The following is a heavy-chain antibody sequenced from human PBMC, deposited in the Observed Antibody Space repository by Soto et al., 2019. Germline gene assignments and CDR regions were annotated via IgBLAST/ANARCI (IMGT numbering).Heavy chain of an antibody. V-gene: IGHV1-69*13. J-gene: IGHJ4*02. CDR1: GGTLSSYV. CDR2: IIPIFGTT. Sequence: ASVKVSCKASGGTLSSYVISWVRQAPGQGLEWMEGIIPIFGTTTYGEKFQGRVTITADESTSTTYMELSSLKSEDTAVYYCARDPRQDCSGETCYYSWGQGTLVTVSS. CDR3: ARDPRQDCSGETCYYS. D-gene: IGHD2-15*01.